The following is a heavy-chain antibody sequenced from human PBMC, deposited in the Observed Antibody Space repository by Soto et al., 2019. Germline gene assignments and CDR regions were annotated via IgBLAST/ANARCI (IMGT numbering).Heavy chain of an antibody. CDR3: AIPSVLAAMGFDS. CDR2: IRSKGDTHAT. CDR1: GFTLSDSA. J-gene: IGHJ4*02. Sequence: EVQLVESGGGLVQPGGSLKLSCAASGFTLSDSAIHWVLLASGKELEWVGLIRSKGDTHATTYAALVRVRFAISKDDSYNMASLQMTSLTADAAAVYYCAIPSVLAAMGFDSWGQGTLVTVSS. V-gene: IGHV3-73*02. D-gene: IGHD2-2*01.